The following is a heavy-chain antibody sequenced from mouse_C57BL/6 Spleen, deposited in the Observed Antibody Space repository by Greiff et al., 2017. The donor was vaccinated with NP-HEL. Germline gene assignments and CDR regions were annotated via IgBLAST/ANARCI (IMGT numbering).Heavy chain of an antibody. D-gene: IGHD1-1*01. Sequence: QVQLKQSGAELVKPGASVKISCKASGYAFSSYWMNWVKQRPGKGLEWIGQIYPGDGDTNYNGKFKGKATLTADKSSSTAYMQLSSLTSEDSAVYFCAREDYDGTYYFDYWGQGTTLTVSS. V-gene: IGHV1-80*01. CDR2: IYPGDGDT. J-gene: IGHJ2*01. CDR3: AREDYDGTYYFDY. CDR1: GYAFSSYW.